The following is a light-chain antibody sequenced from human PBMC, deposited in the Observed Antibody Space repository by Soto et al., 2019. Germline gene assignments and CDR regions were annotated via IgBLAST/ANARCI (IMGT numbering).Light chain of an antibody. CDR2: GAY. J-gene: IGKJ1*01. Sequence: EIVMTQSPATLSVSPGEIATLSCRASQNVGNNLVWYQQKPGQAPRLIIYGAYTRAAGIPDTFSGSGPGTEFTLTISGLQSDDFAVYYCQQLNNWPPWTCGQGTKVDIK. CDR3: QQLNNWPPWT. CDR1: QNVGNN. V-gene: IGKV3-15*01.